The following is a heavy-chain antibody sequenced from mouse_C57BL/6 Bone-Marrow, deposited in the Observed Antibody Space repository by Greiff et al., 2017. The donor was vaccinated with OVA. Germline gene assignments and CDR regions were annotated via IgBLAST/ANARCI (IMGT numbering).Heavy chain of an antibody. D-gene: IGHD1-1*01. CDR3: ARYYYGSSYAY. J-gene: IGHJ3*01. CDR1: GYTFTSYT. CDR2: INPSSGYT. V-gene: IGHV1-4*01. Sequence: VQLQQSGAELARPGASVKMSCKASGYTFTSYTMHWVKQRPGQGLEWIGYINPSSGYTKYNQKFKDKATLTADKSSSTAYMQLSSLTSEDSPVYYCARYYYGSSYAYWGQGTLVTVSA.